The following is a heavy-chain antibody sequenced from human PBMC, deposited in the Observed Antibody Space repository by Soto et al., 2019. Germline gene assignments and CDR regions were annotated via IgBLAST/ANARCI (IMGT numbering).Heavy chain of an antibody. D-gene: IGHD1-26*01. CDR1: GYGFTTYG. Sequence: VHLVQSGAEVKKPGASVKVSCKGSGYGFTTYGITWVRQAPGQGLAWRAWISAHNGNTNYAQKLQGRVTVTRDTSTNTAYMELRSVRSDYTAVYYCARVSYGDYWGQGALVTVSS. CDR3: ARVSYGDY. J-gene: IGHJ4*02. V-gene: IGHV1-18*01. CDR2: ISAHNGNT.